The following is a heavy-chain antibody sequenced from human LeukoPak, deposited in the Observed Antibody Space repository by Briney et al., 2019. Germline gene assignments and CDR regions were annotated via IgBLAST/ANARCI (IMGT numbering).Heavy chain of an antibody. J-gene: IGHJ3*02. CDR2: IYPGDSDT. V-gene: IGHV5-51*01. Sequence: GESLKISCKGSGYSFTSYWIGWVRQMPGKGLEWMGIIYPGDSDTRYSPSFQGQVTISADKSISTAYLQWSSLKASDTAMYYCARGVNWNYETDVFDIWGQGTMVTVSS. CDR1: GYSFTSYW. D-gene: IGHD1-7*01. CDR3: ARGVNWNYETDVFDI.